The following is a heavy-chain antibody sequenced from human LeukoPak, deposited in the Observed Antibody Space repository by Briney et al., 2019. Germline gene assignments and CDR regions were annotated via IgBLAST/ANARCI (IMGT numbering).Heavy chain of an antibody. Sequence: ASVKVSCKASGYTFTDYYIQWVRQAPGQGLEWMGWINPKSGGTNYAQKFQGRVTMTRDTSISTAYMEPSSLRSDDTAVYYCASPKGGDYPPGFDYWGQGTLVTVSS. V-gene: IGHV1-2*02. J-gene: IGHJ4*02. CDR1: GYTFTDYY. CDR3: ASPKGGDYPPGFDY. CDR2: INPKSGGT. D-gene: IGHD2-21*02.